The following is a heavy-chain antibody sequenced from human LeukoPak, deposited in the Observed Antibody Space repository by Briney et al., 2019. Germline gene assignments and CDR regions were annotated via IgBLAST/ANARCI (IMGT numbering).Heavy chain of an antibody. CDR3: AKDYYGSGSNGFDP. CDR1: GFTFSSYA. CDR2: ISGSGGST. V-gene: IGHV3-23*01. Sequence: GGSLRLSCAASGFTFSSYAMSWVRQAPGKGLEWVSGISGSGGSTYYADSVKGRFTISRDNSKNTLYLQMNSLRAEDTAVYYCAKDYYGSGSNGFDPWGQGTLVTVSS. J-gene: IGHJ5*02. D-gene: IGHD3-10*01.